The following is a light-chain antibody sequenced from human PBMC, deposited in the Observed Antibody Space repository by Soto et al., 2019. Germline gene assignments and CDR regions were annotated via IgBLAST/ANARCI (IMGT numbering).Light chain of an antibody. J-gene: IGLJ1*01. V-gene: IGLV2-14*01. Sequence: QSVLTQPASVSGSPGQSITISCTGTSSDVGGYNYVSWYQQHPGKAPKLMIYEVSNRPSGVSNRFSGSKSGNTASLTISGLQAEDEGDYYCSSYTSSSTLNRVFGTGTKLTVL. CDR2: EVS. CDR3: SSYTSSSTLNRV. CDR1: SSDVGGYNY.